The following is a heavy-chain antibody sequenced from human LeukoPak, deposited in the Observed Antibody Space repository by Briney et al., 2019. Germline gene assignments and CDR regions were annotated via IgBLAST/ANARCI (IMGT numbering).Heavy chain of an antibody. Sequence: SETLSLTCTVSGGSISSYYWSWIRQPPGKGLEWIGYIYYSGSTNYNPSLKSRVTISVDTSKNQFSLKLSSVTAADTAVYYCAREGDGYILDYWGLGTLVTVSS. CDR2: IYYSGST. CDR1: GGSISSYY. D-gene: IGHD5-12*01. J-gene: IGHJ4*02. CDR3: AREGDGYILDY. V-gene: IGHV4-59*01.